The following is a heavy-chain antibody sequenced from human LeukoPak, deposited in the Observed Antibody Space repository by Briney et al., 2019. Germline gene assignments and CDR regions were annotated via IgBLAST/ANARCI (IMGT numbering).Heavy chain of an antibody. Sequence: SETLSLTCALYGGSFSGYYWSWIRQPPGKGLEWIGELNHSGSTNYNPSLKSRVTISVDTSKNQFSLKLSSVTAADTAVYYCARQRNLHYSSSWSGRPNWFDPWGQGTLVTVSS. V-gene: IGHV4-34*01. J-gene: IGHJ5*02. D-gene: IGHD6-13*01. CDR1: GGSFSGYY. CDR3: ARQRNLHYSSSWSGRPNWFDP. CDR2: LNHSGST.